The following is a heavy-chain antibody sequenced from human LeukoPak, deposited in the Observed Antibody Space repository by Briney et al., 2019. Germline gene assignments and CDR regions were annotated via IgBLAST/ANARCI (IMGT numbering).Heavy chain of an antibody. CDR1: GYTFTSYG. V-gene: IGHV1-18*01. J-gene: IGHJ6*02. CDR3: ARDIRSGWLPYYYYYYGMDV. D-gene: IGHD6-19*01. Sequence: ASVKVSCKASGYTFTSYGISWVRQAPGQGLEWMGWISAYNGNTNYAQKLQGRVTMTTDTSTSTAYMELRSLRSDDTAVYYCARDIRSGWLPYYYYYYGMDVWGQGTTVTVS. CDR2: ISAYNGNT.